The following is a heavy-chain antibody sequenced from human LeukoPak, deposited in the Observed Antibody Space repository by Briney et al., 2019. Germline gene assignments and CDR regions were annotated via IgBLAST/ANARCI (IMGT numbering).Heavy chain of an antibody. CDR1: GFTFSNYA. CDR3: ARDQGYYGSGSYYNSVPDY. V-gene: IGHV3-30*01. CDR2: ISSGGTYE. Sequence: GGSLRLSCAASGFTFSNYAMHWVRQAPGKGLEWVSLISSGGTYEYYADSVKGRFTISRDNSKNTLYLQLNSLRAEDTAVYYCARDQGYYGSGSYYNSVPDYWGQGTLVTVSS. D-gene: IGHD3-10*01. J-gene: IGHJ4*02.